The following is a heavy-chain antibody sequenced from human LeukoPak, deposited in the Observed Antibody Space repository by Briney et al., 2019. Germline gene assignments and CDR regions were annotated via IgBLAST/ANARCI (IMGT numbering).Heavy chain of an antibody. V-gene: IGHV4-59*01. CDR1: GGSISSYY. Sequence: SETLSLTCTVSGGSISSYYWSWIRQPPGKGLEWIGYIYYSGSTNYNPSLKSRVTISVDTSKNQFSLKLSSVTAADTAVYYCARERKNYAGAFDIWGQGTMVTVSS. CDR3: ARERKNYAGAFDI. J-gene: IGHJ3*02. CDR2: IYYSGST. D-gene: IGHD1-7*01.